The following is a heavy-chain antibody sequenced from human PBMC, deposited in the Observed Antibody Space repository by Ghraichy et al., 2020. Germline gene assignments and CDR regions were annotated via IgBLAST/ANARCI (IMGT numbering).Heavy chain of an antibody. CDR2: IYYSGST. Sequence: SETLSLTCTVSGGSISSSSYYWGWIRQPPGKGLEWIGSIYYSGSTYYNPSLKSRVTISVDTSKNQFSLKLSSVTAADTAVYYCASGRTFWSGYSPPFDYWGQGTLVTVSS. CDR1: GGSISSSSYY. D-gene: IGHD3-3*01. V-gene: IGHV4-39*01. CDR3: ASGRTFWSGYSPPFDY. J-gene: IGHJ4*02.